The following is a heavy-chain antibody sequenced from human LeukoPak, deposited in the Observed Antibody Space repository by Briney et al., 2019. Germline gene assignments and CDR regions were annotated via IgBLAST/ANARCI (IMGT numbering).Heavy chain of an antibody. CDR1: GGSFSGYY. V-gene: IGHV4-34*01. CDR3: TRAPYCSSTSCYEGGAY. J-gene: IGHJ4*02. CDR2: INHSGST. D-gene: IGHD2-2*01. Sequence: NTSETLSLTCAVYGGSFSGYYWSWIRQPPGKGLEWIGEINHSGSTNYNPSLKSRVTISVDTSKNQFSLKLSSVTAADTAVYYCTRAPYCSSTSCYEGGAYWGQGTLVTVSS.